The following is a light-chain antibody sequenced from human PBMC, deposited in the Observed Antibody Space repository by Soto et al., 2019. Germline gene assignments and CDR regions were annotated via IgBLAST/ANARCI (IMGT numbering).Light chain of an antibody. CDR3: QQYGSSPGT. CDR1: QTVTSNY. J-gene: IGKJ1*01. Sequence: EIVLTQSPGTLSSSPGVRATLSCRASQTVTSNYLAWYQQKPGQAPRLLFFGASIRATGLPDRFSGGGSGTDFTLTISRLEPEDFAVYYCQQYGSSPGTFGQGTKVDIK. V-gene: IGKV3-20*01. CDR2: GAS.